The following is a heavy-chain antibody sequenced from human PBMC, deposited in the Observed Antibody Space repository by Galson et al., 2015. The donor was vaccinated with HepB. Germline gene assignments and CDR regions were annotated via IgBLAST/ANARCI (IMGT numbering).Heavy chain of an antibody. Sequence: ETLSLTCTVSGDSISSSTYYWGWIRQPPGKGLEWIGSMFYSGSTYYNPSLKSRITISVDTSKNLFSLNLRSVTAADTAVYYCTRSSDVVSTYYWGQGTLVTVSS. V-gene: IGHV4-39*01. CDR3: TRSSDVVSTYY. CDR1: GDSISSSTYY. CDR2: MFYSGST. J-gene: IGHJ4*02. D-gene: IGHD5/OR15-5a*01.